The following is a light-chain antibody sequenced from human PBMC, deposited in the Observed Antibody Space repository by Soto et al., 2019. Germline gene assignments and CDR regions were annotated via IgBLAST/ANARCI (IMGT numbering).Light chain of an antibody. Sequence: DIQLTQSPSFLSASVGDRVTITCRASQGISQGISTDLAWYQHKPGKAPKLLIYDGSTLQSGVLSRFSGSGSGTEFTLTISSLQHEDFATYYCQQLNSYPFSFGGGTKVDIK. CDR2: DGS. CDR3: QQLNSYPFS. V-gene: IGKV1-9*01. CDR1: QGISQGISTD. J-gene: IGKJ4*01.